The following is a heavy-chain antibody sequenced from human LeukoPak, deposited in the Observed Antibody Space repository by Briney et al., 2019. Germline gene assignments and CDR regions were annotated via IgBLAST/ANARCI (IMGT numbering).Heavy chain of an antibody. V-gene: IGHV3-23*01. CDR3: GGDRGSTELDY. CDR1: GFTFSSYA. J-gene: IGHJ4*02. D-gene: IGHD5-12*01. CDR2: ISGSGGST. Sequence: PGGSLRLSCAASGFTFSSYAMSWVRQAPGKGLEWVSAISGSGGSTYYADSVKGRFTISRDNSKNTLYLQMNSLRAEDAAVYYCGGDRGSTELDYWGQGTLVTVSS.